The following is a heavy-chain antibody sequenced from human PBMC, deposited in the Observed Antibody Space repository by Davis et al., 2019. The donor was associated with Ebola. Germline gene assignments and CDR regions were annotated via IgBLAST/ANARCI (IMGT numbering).Heavy chain of an antibody. CDR3: ASLRRTITGMDDGFDI. CDR2: IFPRDSDT. J-gene: IGHJ3*02. V-gene: IGHV5-51*01. CDR1: GYSFDDQW. D-gene: IGHD1-20*01. Sequence: GESLKISCKGSGYSFDDQWIGWVRQMPGKGLEWMGIIFPRDSDTRYSPSFQGHVTISVDKSINTAYLQWNNLRASDTAMYYCASLRRTITGMDDGFDIWGQGTMVTVSS.